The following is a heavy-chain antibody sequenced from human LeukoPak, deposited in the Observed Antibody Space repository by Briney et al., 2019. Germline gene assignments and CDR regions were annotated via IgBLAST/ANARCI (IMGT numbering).Heavy chain of an antibody. CDR1: GFTFSSYG. V-gene: IGHV3-30*02. D-gene: IGHD6-19*01. CDR3: AREGSVAGTFDY. J-gene: IGHJ4*02. Sequence: GGSLRLSCAASGFTFSSYGMHWVRQAPGKGLEWVAFIRYDGSNKYYADSVKGRFTISRDNSKNTLYLQMNSLRAEDTAVYYCAREGSVAGTFDYWGQGTLVTVSS. CDR2: IRYDGSNK.